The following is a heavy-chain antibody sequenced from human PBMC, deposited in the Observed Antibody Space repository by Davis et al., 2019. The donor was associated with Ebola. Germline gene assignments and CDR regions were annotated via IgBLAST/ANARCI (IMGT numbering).Heavy chain of an antibody. D-gene: IGHD3-3*01. J-gene: IGHJ6*02. Sequence: AASVKVSCKASGGTFSSYAISWVRQAPGQGLEWMGIINPSGGSTRYAQKFQGRVTMTRDTSTSTVYMELSSLRSEDTAVYYCARAVTIFGVVIYYYGMDVWGQGTTVTVSS. CDR1: GGTFSSYA. V-gene: IGHV1-46*01. CDR2: INPSGGST. CDR3: ARAVTIFGVVIYYYGMDV.